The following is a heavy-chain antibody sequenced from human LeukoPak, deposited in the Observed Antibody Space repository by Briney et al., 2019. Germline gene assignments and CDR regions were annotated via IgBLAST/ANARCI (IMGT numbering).Heavy chain of an antibody. V-gene: IGHV3-53*01. J-gene: IGHJ3*01. Sequence: GGSLRLTCAASGFTVSSNYMSWVRQAPGKGLEWVSVIYSGGSTYYADSVKGRFTISKDNPKNSLYLQMNSLRAEDTAVYYCARACYYDSSGYCHDAFDLWGQGTMVTVSS. D-gene: IGHD3-22*01. CDR2: IYSGGST. CDR3: ARACYYDSSGYCHDAFDL. CDR1: GFTVSSNY.